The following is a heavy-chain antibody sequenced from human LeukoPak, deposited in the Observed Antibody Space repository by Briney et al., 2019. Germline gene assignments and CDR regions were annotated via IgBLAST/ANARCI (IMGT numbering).Heavy chain of an antibody. D-gene: IGHD6-13*01. CDR3: ARSIAAAGGPLIDY. V-gene: IGHV4-61*02. J-gene: IGHJ4*02. Sequence: PSETLSLTCTVSGGSISSNNYYWNWIWQPAGKGLEWIGRIYTSGSTSGSTNYNPSLKSRVTISVDTSKNQFSLKLSSVTAADTAVYYCARSIAAAGGPLIDYWGQGTLVTVSS. CDR1: GGSISSNNYY. CDR2: IYT.